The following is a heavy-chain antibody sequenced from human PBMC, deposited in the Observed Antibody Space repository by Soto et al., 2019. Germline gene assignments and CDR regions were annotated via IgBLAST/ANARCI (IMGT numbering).Heavy chain of an antibody. Sequence: PVGSLRLSCSASGFTFSSYAMSWVRKAPGKGLEWVSAISCSGGSAYHADSVKGRFTISRDNSKNTLYLQMNSLRAEATAVYYYAKEKRMAARPLYYFDYWGQGTLATVP. CDR3: AKEKRMAARPLYYFDY. CDR2: ISCSGGSA. V-gene: IGHV3-23*01. D-gene: IGHD6-6*01. J-gene: IGHJ4*02. CDR1: GFTFSSYA.